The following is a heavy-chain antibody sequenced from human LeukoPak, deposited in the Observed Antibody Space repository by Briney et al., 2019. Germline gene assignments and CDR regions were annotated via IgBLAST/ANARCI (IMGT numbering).Heavy chain of an antibody. J-gene: IGHJ5*02. Sequence: GGSLRLSCAASGFTFSSYGMHWVRQAPGKGLEWVAVIWYDGSNKYYADSVKGRFTISRDNSKNTLYLQMNSLRAEDTAVYYCARSGIAVAARGWFDLWGQGPLVTVSS. CDR2: IWYDGSNK. D-gene: IGHD6-19*01. CDR1: GFTFSSYG. CDR3: ARSGIAVAARGWFDL. V-gene: IGHV3-33*01.